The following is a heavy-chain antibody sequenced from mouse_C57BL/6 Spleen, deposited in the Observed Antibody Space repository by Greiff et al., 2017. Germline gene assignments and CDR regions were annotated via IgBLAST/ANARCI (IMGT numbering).Heavy chain of an antibody. V-gene: IGHV14-3*01. Sequence: VQLQQSVAGLVRPSASLYFSCTASGFYITNTYMHWVNQTPEQGLEWIGRIDPANGNTKYAPQFPGLTTITADTSTHASYLQLSSLTSEHTDIYYCARGLLRWYSMDDWGQGTSVTVSS. J-gene: IGHJ4*01. CDR1: GFYITNTY. D-gene: IGHD1-1*01. CDR2: IDPANGNT. CDR3: ARGLLRWYSMDD.